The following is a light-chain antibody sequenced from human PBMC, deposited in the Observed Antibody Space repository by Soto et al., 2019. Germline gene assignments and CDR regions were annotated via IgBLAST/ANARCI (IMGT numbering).Light chain of an antibody. Sequence: DIQMTQSPSSLSASVGDRVTITCRASQSISSYLNWYQQKPGKAPKVLIYEASSLQSGVPSRFSGSGSGTDFTLTISSLQPEDFATYYCQQSYSTPFTFGPGTKVDIK. CDR3: QQSYSTPFT. CDR2: EAS. V-gene: IGKV1-39*01. J-gene: IGKJ3*01. CDR1: QSISSY.